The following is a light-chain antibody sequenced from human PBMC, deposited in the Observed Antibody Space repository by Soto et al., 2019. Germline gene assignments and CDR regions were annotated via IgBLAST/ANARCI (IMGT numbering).Light chain of an antibody. CDR3: SSYAGSTTLL. V-gene: IGLV2-14*01. Sequence: QSALTQPASVSGSPGQSITISCTGTSSDVGGYSYVSWYQQHPGKAPKLMIYEVSSRPSGVSNRFSGSKSGNTASLTISGLQAEDEPDYYCSSYAGSTTLLFGGGTKVTVL. CDR2: EVS. J-gene: IGLJ3*02. CDR1: SSDVGGYSY.